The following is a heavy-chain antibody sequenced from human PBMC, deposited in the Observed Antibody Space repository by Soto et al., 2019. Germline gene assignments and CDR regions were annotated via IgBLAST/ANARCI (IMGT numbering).Heavy chain of an antibody. Sequence: QVQLVQSGDEVKKPGASVKVSCKASGYIFVNYGIAWVRQAPGQGLEWMGWISPYTGNTHSATKIQGRLTMTTDTSTSTAYMDLGSLTSDETAVYYCVMVDNYVTPTPQDVWGKGTTFTVSS. V-gene: IGHV1-18*01. J-gene: IGHJ6*04. CDR1: GYIFVNYG. CDR3: VMVDNYVTPTPQDV. D-gene: IGHD3-16*01. CDR2: ISPYTGNT.